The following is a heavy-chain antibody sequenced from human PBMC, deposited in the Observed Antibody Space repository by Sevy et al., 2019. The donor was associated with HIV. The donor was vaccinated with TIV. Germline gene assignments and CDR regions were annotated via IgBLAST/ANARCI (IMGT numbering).Heavy chain of an antibody. V-gene: IGHV4-39*01. Sequence: SETLSLTCTVSGGSISSSSYCWGWIRQPPGKGLEWIGSIYYSGSTYYNPSLKSRVTISVDTSKNQFSLKLSSVTAADTAVYYCASGNIVVVPAAIVNWFDPWGQGTLVTVSS. CDR1: GGSISSSSYC. CDR2: IYYSGST. D-gene: IGHD2-2*02. CDR3: ASGNIVVVPAAIVNWFDP. J-gene: IGHJ5*02.